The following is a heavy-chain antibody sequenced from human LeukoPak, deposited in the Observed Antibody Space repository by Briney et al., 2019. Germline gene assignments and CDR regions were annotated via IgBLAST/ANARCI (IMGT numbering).Heavy chain of an antibody. Sequence: ASVKVSCKASGYTFTGYYMHWVRQAPGQGLEWMGWINPNSGGTNYAQKFQGRVTMTRDTSISTAHMELSRLRSDDTAVYYCARDFQAKYYGSGRTYYGMDVWGQGTTVTVSS. CDR3: ARDFQAKYYGSGRTYYGMDV. CDR1: GYTFTGYY. CDR2: INPNSGGT. D-gene: IGHD3-10*01. J-gene: IGHJ6*02. V-gene: IGHV1-2*02.